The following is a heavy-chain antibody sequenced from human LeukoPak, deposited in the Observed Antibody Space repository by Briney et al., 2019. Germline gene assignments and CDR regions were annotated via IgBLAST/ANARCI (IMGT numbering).Heavy chain of an antibody. CDR3: ARDGWPFDY. CDR2: IRYDGSSK. V-gene: IGHV3-30*02. D-gene: IGHD5-24*01. CDR1: GFTFSSYG. J-gene: IGHJ4*02. Sequence: GGSLRLSCAASGFTFSSYGMHWVRQAPGKGLEWVAFIRYDGSSKFYADSVKARFTISRDNSENTVHLQMNSLRVEDTGLYYCARDGWPFDYWGQGTLVTVSS.